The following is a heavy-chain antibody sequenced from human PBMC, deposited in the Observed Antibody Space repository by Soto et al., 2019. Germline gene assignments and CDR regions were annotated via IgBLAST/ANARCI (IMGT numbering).Heavy chain of an antibody. CDR2: INHSGST. CDR3: ASFSGYCSSTSCYPNYYGMDV. V-gene: IGHV4-34*01. J-gene: IGHJ6*02. Sequence: SETLSLTCAVYGGSFSGYYWSWIRQPPGKGLEWIGEINHSGSTNYNPSLKIRVTISVDMSNNHFSLKLSFVPAADTAVYYCASFSGYCSSTSCYPNYYGMDVWGQGTRVTVSS. CDR1: GGSFSGYY. D-gene: IGHD2-2*03.